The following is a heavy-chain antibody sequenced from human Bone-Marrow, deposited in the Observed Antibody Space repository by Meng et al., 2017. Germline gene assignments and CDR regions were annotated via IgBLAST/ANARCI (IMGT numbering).Heavy chain of an antibody. CDR1: GYTFTSYY. CDR2: INPSGGST. D-gene: IGHD6-19*01. V-gene: IGHV1-46*01. CDR3: SRDRGSGWYAY. Sequence: ASVKVSCKASGYTFTSYYMHWVRQAPGQGLEWMGIINPSGGSTSYAQKFQGRVTMTRDTSTSTVYMELSSLRSDETAVYYCSRDRGSGWYAYWGQGTLVTVSS. J-gene: IGHJ4*02.